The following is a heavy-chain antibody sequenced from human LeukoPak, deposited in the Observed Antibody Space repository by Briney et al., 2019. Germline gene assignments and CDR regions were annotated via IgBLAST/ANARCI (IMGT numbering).Heavy chain of an antibody. CDR3: ANYRKPQGLDY. CDR1: GFTFSTYG. CDR2: ISSNGADT. J-gene: IGHJ4*02. V-gene: IGHV3-23*01. D-gene: IGHD1-14*01. Sequence: GGSLRLSCAASGFTFSTYGMHWVRQAPGQGLEYVSTISSNGADTYYADSVKGRFTISRDNSKNTLYLQMTSLRVEDTAVYYCANYRKPQGLDYWGQGTLVTVSS.